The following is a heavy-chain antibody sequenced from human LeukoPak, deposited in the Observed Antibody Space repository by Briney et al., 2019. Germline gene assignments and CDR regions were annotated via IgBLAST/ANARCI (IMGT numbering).Heavy chain of an antibody. CDR1: GFTFSSFG. J-gene: IGHJ4*02. D-gene: IGHD1-26*01. V-gene: IGHV3-30*18. CDR2: ISYDGSNN. CDR3: AKRAVATNYFDY. Sequence: GGSLRLSCAASGFTFSSFGMHWVRQAPAKGLEWVALISYDGSNNYYADSVKGRFTISRDNSKNTLYLQMNSLRAEDTAVYYCAKRAVATNYFDYWGQGTLVTVSS.